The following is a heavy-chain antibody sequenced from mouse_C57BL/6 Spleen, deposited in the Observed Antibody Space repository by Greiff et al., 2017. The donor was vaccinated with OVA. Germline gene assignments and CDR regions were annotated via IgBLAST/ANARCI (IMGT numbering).Heavy chain of an antibody. CDR2: IYPGSGST. CDR3: ARCHYYSYAMDY. CDR1: GYTFTSYW. V-gene: IGHV1-55*01. J-gene: IGHJ4*01. Sequence: QVQLQQPGAELVKPGASVKMSCKASGYTFTSYWITWVKQRPGQGLAWIGDIYPGSGSTNYNEKFKSKATLTVDTSSSTAYMQLSSLTSEDSAVYYCARCHYYSYAMDYWGQGTSVTVSS. D-gene: IGHD1-2*01.